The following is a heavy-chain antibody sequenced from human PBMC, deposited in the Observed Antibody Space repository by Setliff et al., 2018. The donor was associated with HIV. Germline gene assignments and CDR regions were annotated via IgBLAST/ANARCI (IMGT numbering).Heavy chain of an antibody. CDR2: TWSDGNKR. Sequence: GGSLRLSCAASGFTFSYYGMHWVRQAPGKGLEWVAVTWSDGNKRYYADSVKGRFTISRDNSKNTVYLQMDSLRAEDTAVYYCAGDLFPYYHDSSPYYPPGYWGQGTLVTVPQ. CDR3: AGDLFPYYHDSSPYYPPGY. V-gene: IGHV3-33*01. D-gene: IGHD3-22*01. J-gene: IGHJ4*02. CDR1: GFTFSYYG.